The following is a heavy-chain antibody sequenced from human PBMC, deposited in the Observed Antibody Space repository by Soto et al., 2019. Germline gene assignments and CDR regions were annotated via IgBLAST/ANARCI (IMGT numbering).Heavy chain of an antibody. CDR3: ARAWGYDSTGYYRVGVNWFDP. Sequence: GSLRLSCVASGFTFRSYWMSWVRQAPGKGLEWVASIKLDGSEKYYVDSVKGRFTIARDNANNSLHLQMNSLRAEDTAVYYCARAWGYDSTGYYRVGVNWFDPWGQGALVTVSS. CDR1: GFTFRSYW. J-gene: IGHJ5*02. CDR2: IKLDGSEK. D-gene: IGHD3-22*01. V-gene: IGHV3-7*03.